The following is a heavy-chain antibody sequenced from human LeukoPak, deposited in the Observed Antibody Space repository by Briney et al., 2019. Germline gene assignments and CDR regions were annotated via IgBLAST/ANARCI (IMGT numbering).Heavy chain of an antibody. CDR1: GFTFSSYG. CDR2: IWYDGSNK. V-gene: IGHV3-33*01. J-gene: IGHJ4*02. D-gene: IGHD6-19*01. Sequence: GRSLRLSCAASGFTFSSYGMHWVRQAPGKGLEWVAVIWYDGSNKYYADSVKGRFTISRDNSKNTLYLQMNSLRAEDTAVYYCARDEKAVAGPDYWGQGTLVTVSS. CDR3: ARDEKAVAGPDY.